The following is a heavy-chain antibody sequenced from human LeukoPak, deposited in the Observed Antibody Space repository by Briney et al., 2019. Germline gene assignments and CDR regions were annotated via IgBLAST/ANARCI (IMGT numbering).Heavy chain of an antibody. Sequence: SQTLSLTCAVSGGSISGGDYYWSWIRQPPGKGLEWIGYIYYSGSTYYNPSLKSRLTISVDTSKNQFSLKLPSVTAADTAVYYCARGPHYYDSSGHYNYYYYGMDVWGQGTTVTVSS. CDR1: GGSISGGDYY. V-gene: IGHV4-30-4*01. D-gene: IGHD3-22*01. CDR2: IYYSGST. CDR3: ARGPHYYDSSGHYNYYYYGMDV. J-gene: IGHJ6*02.